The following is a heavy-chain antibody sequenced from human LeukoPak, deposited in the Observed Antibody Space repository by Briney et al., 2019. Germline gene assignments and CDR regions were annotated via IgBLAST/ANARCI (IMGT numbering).Heavy chain of an antibody. V-gene: IGHV1-2*06. CDR3: ARASYSGYDGISDY. D-gene: IGHD5-12*01. CDR1: GYTFTGYY. J-gene: IGHJ4*02. Sequence: GASVKVSXKASGYTFTGYYMHWVRQAPGQGLEWMGRINPNSGGTNYAQKFQGRVTMTRDTSISTAYMELSRLRSDDTAVYYCARASYSGYDGISDYWGQGTLVTVSS. CDR2: INPNSGGT.